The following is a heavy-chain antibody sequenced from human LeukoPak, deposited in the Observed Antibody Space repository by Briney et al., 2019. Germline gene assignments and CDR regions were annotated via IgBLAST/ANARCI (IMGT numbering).Heavy chain of an antibody. CDR3: ARGSPGYYGSGSV. CDR1: GGSISSSY. D-gene: IGHD3-10*01. J-gene: IGHJ6*02. CDR2: IYYSGST. V-gene: IGHV4-59*12. Sequence: SETLSLTCTVSGGSISSSYWGWIRQPPGKGLEWIGYIYYSGSTNYNPSLKSRVTISVDKSKNQFSLKLSSVTAADTAVYYCARGSPGYYGSGSVWGQGTTVTVSS.